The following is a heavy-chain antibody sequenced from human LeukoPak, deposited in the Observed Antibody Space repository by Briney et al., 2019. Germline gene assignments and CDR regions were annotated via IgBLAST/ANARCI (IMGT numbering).Heavy chain of an antibody. CDR2: IRYDGSNK. V-gene: IGHV3-30*02. J-gene: IGHJ3*02. CDR3: TTRRPDAFDI. CDR1: GFTFSSYS. Sequence: GGSLRLSCAASGFTFSSYSMNWVRQAQGKGLEWVAYIRYDGSNKYYADSVKGRFTISRDNSKNTLYLQMNSLKTEDTAVYYCTTRRPDAFDIWGQGTMVTVSS.